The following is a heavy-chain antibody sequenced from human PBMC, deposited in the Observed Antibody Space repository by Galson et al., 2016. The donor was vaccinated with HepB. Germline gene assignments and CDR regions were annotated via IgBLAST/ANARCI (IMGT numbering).Heavy chain of an antibody. CDR3: ARVHMAAAGFGGMDV. CDR2: INWKGGRT. CDR1: GFTFDDYA. V-gene: IGHV3-20*01. J-gene: IGHJ6*02. D-gene: IGHD6-13*01. Sequence: SLRLSCAASGFTFDDYAMSWVRQAPGKGLGWVSGINWKGGRTGYADSVKGRFTISRDNAKNSLYLQMNSLRAEDTALYHCARVHMAAAGFGGMDVWGQGTTVTVSS.